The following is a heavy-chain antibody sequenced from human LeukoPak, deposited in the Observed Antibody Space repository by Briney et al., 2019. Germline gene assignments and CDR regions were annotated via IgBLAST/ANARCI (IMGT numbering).Heavy chain of an antibody. CDR2: IYPGDSDT. Sequence: GESLKISCKGSGYTFTSYCIGWVRQMPGKGLEWMGIIYPGDSDTRYSPSFQGQVTISADKSISTAYLQWSSLRASDSAMYYCARYSPKSSGSPSFYGMDVWGQGTTVTVSS. V-gene: IGHV5-51*01. J-gene: IGHJ6*02. CDR3: ARYSPKSSGSPSFYGMDV. CDR1: GYTFTSYC. D-gene: IGHD6-19*01.